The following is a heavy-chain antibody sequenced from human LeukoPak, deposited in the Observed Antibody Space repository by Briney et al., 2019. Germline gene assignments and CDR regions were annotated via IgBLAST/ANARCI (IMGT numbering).Heavy chain of an antibody. V-gene: IGHV4-34*01. CDR3: ARDYSSSWYYFDY. CDR2: INHSGST. D-gene: IGHD6-13*01. Sequence: PSETLSLTCAVYGGSFSGYYWSWIRQPPGKGLEWIGEINHSGSTSYNPSLKSRVTISVDTSKNQFSLKLSSVTAADTAVYYCARDYSSSWYYFDYWGQGTLVTVSS. J-gene: IGHJ4*02. CDR1: GGSFSGYY.